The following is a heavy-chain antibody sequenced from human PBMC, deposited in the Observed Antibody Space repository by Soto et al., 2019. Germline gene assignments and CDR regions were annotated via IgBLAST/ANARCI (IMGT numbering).Heavy chain of an antibody. J-gene: IGHJ4*02. V-gene: IGHV1-2*04. CDR1: GYTFTGYY. CDR3: ARGEGIYGGIPYYFDY. Sequence: ASVKVSCKASGYTFTGYYMHWVRQAPGQGLEWMGWINPNSGGTNYAQKFQGWVTMTRDTSISTAYMELSRLRSDDTAVYYCARGEGIYGGIPYYFDYWGQGTLVTVSS. CDR2: INPNSGGT. D-gene: IGHD2-15*01.